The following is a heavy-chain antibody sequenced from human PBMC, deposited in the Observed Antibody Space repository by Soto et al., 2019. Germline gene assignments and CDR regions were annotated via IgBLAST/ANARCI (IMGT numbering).Heavy chain of an antibody. CDR1: GFTFFAYW. CDR2: INSDGSHT. Sequence: EVQLVESGGGLVQPGGSLRLSCAASGFTFFAYWIHWVRQVPGTGLVWVSRINSDGSHTSYADSVRGRFTISRDNAKDTVYLQMNSLTAEDTAVDDCAKEGDYGDSAGESWCDSWGQGSLVTVSS. J-gene: IGHJ5*01. CDR3: AKEGDYGDSAGESWCDS. D-gene: IGHD4-17*01. V-gene: IGHV3-74*01.